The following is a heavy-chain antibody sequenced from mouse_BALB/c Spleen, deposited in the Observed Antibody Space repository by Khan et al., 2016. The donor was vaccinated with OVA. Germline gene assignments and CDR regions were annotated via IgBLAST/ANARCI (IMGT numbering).Heavy chain of an antibody. D-gene: IGHD3-2*02. CDR1: GYSITSDYA. V-gene: IGHV3-2*02. Sequence: VQLKESGPGLVKPSQSLSLTYTVTGYSITSDYAWNWIRQFPGNKLEWMGYISYSGNTKYNPSLKSRISITRDTSKNQFFLQLNFVTIEDTATYYCARIQGGDFGYWGQGTTLTVSS. CDR2: ISYSGNT. J-gene: IGHJ2*01. CDR3: ARIQGGDFGY.